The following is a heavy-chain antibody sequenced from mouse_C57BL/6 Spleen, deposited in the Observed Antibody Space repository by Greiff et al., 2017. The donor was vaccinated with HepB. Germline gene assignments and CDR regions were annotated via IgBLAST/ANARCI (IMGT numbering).Heavy chain of an antibody. Sequence: QVQLQQPGAELVRPGSSVKLSCKASGYTFTSYWMHWVKQRPIQGLEWIGNIDPSDSEAHYNQKFKDKATLTVDKSSSTAYMQLSSLTSEDSAVYYCARDGGTDAMDYWGQGTSVTVSS. CDR3: ARDGGTDAMDY. CDR2: IDPSDSEA. V-gene: IGHV1-52*01. CDR1: GYTFTSYW. D-gene: IGHD1-1*02. J-gene: IGHJ4*01.